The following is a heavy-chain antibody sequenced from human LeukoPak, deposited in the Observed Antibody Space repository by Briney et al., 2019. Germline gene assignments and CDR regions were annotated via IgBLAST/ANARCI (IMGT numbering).Heavy chain of an antibody. CDR3: ATSSLTEQTPTTSEYFQH. D-gene: IGHD1-14*01. CDR2: FDPEDGET. Sequence: ASVKVSCKVSGYTLTELSMHWVRQAPGKGREWMGGFDPEDGETIYAQKFQGRVTMTEDTSTETAYMELSRLRSEDTAVYYCATSSLTEQTPTTSEYFQHWGQGTLVTVSS. V-gene: IGHV1-24*01. J-gene: IGHJ1*01. CDR1: GYTLTELS.